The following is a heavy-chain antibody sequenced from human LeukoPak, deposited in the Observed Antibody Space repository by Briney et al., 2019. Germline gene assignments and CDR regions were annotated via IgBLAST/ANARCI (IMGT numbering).Heavy chain of an antibody. Sequence: PSQTLSLTCAVSGGSISSGGYSWSWIRQPPGKGLEWIGYIYHSGSTYYNPSLKSRVTISVDRSKNQFSLKLSSVTAADTAVYYRVELDRDYWGQGTLVTVSS. J-gene: IGHJ4*02. CDR1: GGSISSGGYS. CDR3: VELDRDY. V-gene: IGHV4-30-2*01. D-gene: IGHD3/OR15-3a*01. CDR2: IYHSGST.